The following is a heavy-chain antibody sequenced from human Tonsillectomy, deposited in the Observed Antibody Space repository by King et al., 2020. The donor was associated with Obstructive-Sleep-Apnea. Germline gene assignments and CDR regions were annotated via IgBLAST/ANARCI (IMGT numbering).Heavy chain of an antibody. V-gene: IGHV4-39*07. D-gene: IGHD1-26*01. CDR2: IYYSGST. Sequence: QVQLQESGPGLVKPSETLSLTCTVSGGSISSSSYYWGWIRQPPGKGLEWIGSIYYSGSTYYNPSLKSRVTISVDTSKNQFSLKLSSVTAADTAVYYCAGRYSGSYFLNYWGQGTLVTVSS. CDR3: AGRYSGSYFLNY. CDR1: GGSISSSSYY. J-gene: IGHJ4*02.